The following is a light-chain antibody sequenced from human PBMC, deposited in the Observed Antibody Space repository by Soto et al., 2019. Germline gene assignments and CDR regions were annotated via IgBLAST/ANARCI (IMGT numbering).Light chain of an antibody. CDR1: QSVNTY. CDR3: QQRSDWPT. CDR2: DAS. V-gene: IGKV3-11*01. J-gene: IGKJ3*01. Sequence: EIVLTQSPATLYLSPGERATLSCRASQSVNTYLAWYQHKPGQAPRLLIYDASNRATGIPARFSGSGSGTDFTLTISSLEPEDFAGYYCQQRSDWPTFGPGTKVEI.